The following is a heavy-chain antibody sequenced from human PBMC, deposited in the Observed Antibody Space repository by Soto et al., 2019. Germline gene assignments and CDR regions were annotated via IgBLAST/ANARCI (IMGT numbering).Heavy chain of an antibody. D-gene: IGHD3-10*01. V-gene: IGHV4-30-2*01. CDR2: IYHSGST. CDR1: GGSISSGGYS. Sequence: QLQLQESGSGLVKPSQTLSLTCAVSGGSISSGGYSWSWIRQPPGKGLEWIGYIYHSGSTYYNPSLKRRVTISVDRSKNQFSLKLSSVTAAETAVYYCARENNVLPGGYFDYWGQGTLVTVSS. J-gene: IGHJ4*02. CDR3: ARENNVLPGGYFDY.